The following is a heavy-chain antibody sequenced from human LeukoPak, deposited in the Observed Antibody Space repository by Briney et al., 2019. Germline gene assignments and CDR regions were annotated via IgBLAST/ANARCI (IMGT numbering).Heavy chain of an antibody. D-gene: IGHD6-13*01. CDR1: GFTFSSYA. CDR2: ISGSGGST. Sequence: PGGSLRLSCAASGFTFSSYAMSWVRQAPGKGLEWVSAISGSGGSTYYADSVKGRFTISRDNSKNTLYLQMNSLRAEDTAVYYCAKFGRFVWQQQLVDFDYWGQGTLVTVSS. CDR3: AKFGRFVWQQQLVDFDY. V-gene: IGHV3-23*01. J-gene: IGHJ4*02.